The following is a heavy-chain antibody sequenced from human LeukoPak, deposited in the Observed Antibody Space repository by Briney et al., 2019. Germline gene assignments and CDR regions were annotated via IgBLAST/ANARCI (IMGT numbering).Heavy chain of an antibody. CDR3: AKYRGGYDKAYYFDY. Sequence: GASVKVSCKASGYTFTSYDINWVRQATGQGLEWMGWMNPNSGNTGYAQEFQGRVTITRNTSISTAYMELSSLRSEDTAVYYCAKYRGGYDKAYYFDYWGQGTLVTVSS. J-gene: IGHJ4*02. CDR1: GYTFTSYD. CDR2: MNPNSGNT. D-gene: IGHD5-12*01. V-gene: IGHV1-8*03.